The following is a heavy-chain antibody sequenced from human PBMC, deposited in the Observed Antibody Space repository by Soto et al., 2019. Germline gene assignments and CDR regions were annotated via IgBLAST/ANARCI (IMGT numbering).Heavy chain of an antibody. D-gene: IGHD4-4*01. J-gene: IGHJ5*02. CDR2: IYWDDDK. Sequence: QITLKESGPTLVKPTQTLTLTCTFSGFPLSTSGVGVGWIRQPPGKALEWLALIYWDDDKRYSPSLKSRLTITKDTSKNQVVLTMTNMDPVDTATYYCAHRAMTTVTTGGGWFDPWGQGTLVTVSS. V-gene: IGHV2-5*02. CDR3: AHRAMTTVTTGGGWFDP. CDR1: GFPLSTSGVG.